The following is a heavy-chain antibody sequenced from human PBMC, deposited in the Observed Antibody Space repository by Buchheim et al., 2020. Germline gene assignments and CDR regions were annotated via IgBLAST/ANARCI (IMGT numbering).Heavy chain of an antibody. CDR3: ARGGITNYYYYGLDV. CDR1: GFTFSNSW. V-gene: IGHV3-30*03. J-gene: IGHJ6*02. Sequence: VQLVESGGGLVQPGGSLRLSCAASGFTFSNSWMSWVRQAPGKGLEWVALISFDTNNTYYTDSVKGRFTITRDNSKNTLSLQMNSLRVEDTAVYYCARGGITNYYYYGLDVWGQGTT. CDR2: ISFDTNNT. D-gene: IGHD1-1*01.